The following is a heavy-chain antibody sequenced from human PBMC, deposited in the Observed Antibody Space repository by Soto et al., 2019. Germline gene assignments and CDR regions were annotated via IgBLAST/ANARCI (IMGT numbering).Heavy chain of an antibody. CDR1: CYSFTTSG. CDR3: ARRLSGDYDY. V-gene: IGHV1-18*01. Sequence: SVKVSFRASCYSFTTSGITWVRQAPGQGLEWMGWISTYNGNTNYAQKLQDRVTLTTDTSTRTAYMELRSLRSDDTDIYYCARRLSGDYDYWGQGTLVTVYS. D-gene: IGHD4-17*01. J-gene: IGHJ4*02. CDR2: ISTYNGNT.